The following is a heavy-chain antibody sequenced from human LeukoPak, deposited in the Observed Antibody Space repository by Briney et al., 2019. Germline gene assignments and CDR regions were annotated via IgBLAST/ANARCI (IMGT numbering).Heavy chain of an antibody. CDR1: GFTFSNYA. J-gene: IGHJ4*02. D-gene: IGHD3-9*01. CDR2: ISYDGSNK. CDR3: AKVSESNYDFLTGYYTPYYFDY. Sequence: PGGSLRLSCGASGFTFSNYAMHWVRQAPGKGLEWVAVISYDGSNKYYADSVKGRFTISRDNSKNTLYLQMNSLRAADTAVYYCAKVSESNYDFLTGYYTPYYFDYWGQGTLVTVSS. V-gene: IGHV3-30*04.